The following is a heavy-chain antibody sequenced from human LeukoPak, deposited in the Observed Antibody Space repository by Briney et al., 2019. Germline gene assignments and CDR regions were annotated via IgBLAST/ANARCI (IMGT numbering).Heavy chain of an antibody. CDR1: GGSISGSY. Sequence: ASETLSLTCTVSGGSISGSYLSWIRQPPGKGLEWIAYMYNSGSTNYNPSLKSRVTISIDTSKNQFSLKLSSLTAAGTAIYYCARGIESYGDYGYWGQGILVTVSS. J-gene: IGHJ4*02. CDR2: MYNSGST. CDR3: ARGIESYGDYGY. V-gene: IGHV4-59*01. D-gene: IGHD4-17*01.